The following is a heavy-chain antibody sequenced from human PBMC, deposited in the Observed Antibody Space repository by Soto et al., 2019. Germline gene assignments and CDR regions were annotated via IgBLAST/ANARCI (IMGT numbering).Heavy chain of an antibody. V-gene: IGHV4-31*03. J-gene: IGHJ5*01. CDR2: IYYSGST. D-gene: IGHD5-18*01. CDR3: SRTERGDSYGFNYGLLDP. Sequence: PSETLSLTCTVSGGSISSGAYYWSWIRQHPGKGLEWIGYIYYSGSTYYNPSLKSRITISVDTSKNQFSLKLGSVTAAATAVYYCSRTERGDSYGFNYGLLDPWGQGTLVTVSS. CDR1: GGSISSGAYY.